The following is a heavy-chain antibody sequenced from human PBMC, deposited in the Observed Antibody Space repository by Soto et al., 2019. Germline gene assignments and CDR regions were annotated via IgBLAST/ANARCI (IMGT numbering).Heavy chain of an antibody. CDR3: ARHGGYYFDY. CDR2: LYQGLSI. V-gene: IGHV4-34*01. Sequence: SETLSLTCAVYSGSFSGYYWSWIRQPPGKGLEWIGELYQGLSIIYNPSLESRVTISGDSSKNQFSLKLRSVTAADTAVYYCARHGGYYFDYWGQGTLVTV. J-gene: IGHJ4*02. D-gene: IGHD3-16*01. CDR1: SGSFSGYY.